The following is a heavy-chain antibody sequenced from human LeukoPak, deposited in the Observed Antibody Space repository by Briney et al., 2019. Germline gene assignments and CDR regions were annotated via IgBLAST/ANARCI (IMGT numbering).Heavy chain of an antibody. CDR2: IYSGEST. V-gene: IGHV3-66*01. J-gene: IGHJ5*02. Sequence: GGSLRLPCTASGFTVISKYMTWVRQAPGKGLEWVSLIYSGESTYYADSLKGRFIISRDNSHNTLYLQMNSLRVEDTAVYYCARGETTDVSWGQGALVTVSS. CDR3: ARGETTDVS. D-gene: IGHD4-17*01. CDR1: GFTVISKY.